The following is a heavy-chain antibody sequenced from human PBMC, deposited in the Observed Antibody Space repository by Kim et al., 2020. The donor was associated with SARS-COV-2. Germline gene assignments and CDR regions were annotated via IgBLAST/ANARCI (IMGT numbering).Heavy chain of an antibody. V-gene: IGHV3-48*04. Sequence: GGSLRLSCATSGFTLSIYSMNWVRQSPGKGLEWVSHISGSGTITKHADSVRGRFTLSRDNAKNSLFLQLNGLRAEDTAVYYCVRENHLAFDICGQGTGV. J-gene: IGHJ3*02. CDR2: ISGSGTIT. D-gene: IGHD3-3*02. CDR3: VRENHLAFDI. CDR1: GFTLSIYS.